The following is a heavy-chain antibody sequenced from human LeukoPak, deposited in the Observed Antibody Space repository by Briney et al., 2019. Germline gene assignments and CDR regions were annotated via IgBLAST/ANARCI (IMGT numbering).Heavy chain of an antibody. D-gene: IGHD2-2*02. CDR1: GGSISSSSYY. V-gene: IGHV4-39*01. J-gene: IGHJ4*02. CDR3: ARLEVVPAAINY. CDR2: IYYSGST. Sequence: SETLSLTCTVSGGSISSSSYYWGWIRQPPGKGLEWIGSIYYSGSTYYNPSLKSRVTISVDTSKNQFSQKLSSVTAADTAVYYCARLEVVPAAINYWGQGTLVTVSS.